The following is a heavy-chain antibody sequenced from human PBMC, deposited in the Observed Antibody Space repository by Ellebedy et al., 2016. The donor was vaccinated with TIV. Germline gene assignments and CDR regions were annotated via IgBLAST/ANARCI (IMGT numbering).Heavy chain of an antibody. CDR1: GLTFSSNT. J-gene: IGHJ4*02. V-gene: IGHV3-53*01. CDR3: ARGVLSGY. Sequence: GESLKISCAASGLTFSSNTMRWVRQAPGKGLEWVSVIYSGGSTYYADSVKGRFTISRDNSKNTVYLQMNSLRAEDTAVYYCARGVLSGYWGQGTLVTVSS. CDR2: IYSGGST. D-gene: IGHD2/OR15-2a*01.